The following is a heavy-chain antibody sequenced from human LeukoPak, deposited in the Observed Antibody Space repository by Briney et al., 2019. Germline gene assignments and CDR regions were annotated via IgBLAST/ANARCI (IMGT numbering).Heavy chain of an antibody. D-gene: IGHD5-12*01. V-gene: IGHV3-30-3*01. Sequence: GGSLRLSCAASGSTFSRYAMHWVRQAPGKGLEWVAVISYDGSNKYYADSVKGRFTISRDNSKNTVYLQMNSLRVEDTAVYYCARETATTFHFDYWGQGTLVTVSS. CDR2: ISYDGSNK. CDR1: GSTFSRYA. J-gene: IGHJ4*02. CDR3: ARETATTFHFDY.